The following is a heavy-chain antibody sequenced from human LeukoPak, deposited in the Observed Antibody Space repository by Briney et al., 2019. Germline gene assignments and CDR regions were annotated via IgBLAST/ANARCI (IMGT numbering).Heavy chain of an antibody. Sequence: ASVKVSCKASGYTFTAYYIYWVRQAPGQGLEWVGWINPNSGVTNYAQKFQGRVTMTRDKSISAAYMELSRLRSDDTAVYYCARDVGIVGALDIWGQGTRVTVSS. V-gene: IGHV1-2*02. J-gene: IGHJ3*02. CDR3: ARDVGIVGALDI. CDR2: INPNSGVT. D-gene: IGHD1-26*01. CDR1: GYTFTAYY.